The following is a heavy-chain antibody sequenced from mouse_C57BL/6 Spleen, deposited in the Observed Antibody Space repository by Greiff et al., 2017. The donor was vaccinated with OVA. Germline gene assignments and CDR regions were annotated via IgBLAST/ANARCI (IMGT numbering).Heavy chain of an antibody. CDR2: ISSGSSNI. J-gene: IGHJ4*01. CDR3: ARRGNWDGRAMDY. V-gene: IGHV5-17*01. Sequence: EVQLKESGGGLVKPGGSLKLSCAASGFTFSDYGMHWVRQAPEKGLEWVAYISSGSSNIYYAATVKGRFTISRDNAKNTLFLQMTSLRSEDTAMYDCARRGNWDGRAMDYWGQGTSVTVSS. D-gene: IGHD4-1*01. CDR1: GFTFSDYG.